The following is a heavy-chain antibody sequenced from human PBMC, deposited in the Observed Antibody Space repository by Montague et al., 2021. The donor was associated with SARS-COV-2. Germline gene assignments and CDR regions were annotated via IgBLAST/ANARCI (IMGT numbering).Heavy chain of an antibody. CDR1: GDSVSSNSAA. CDR3: ARDATMIRGVRRDYYYDYGMDV. J-gene: IGHJ6*02. D-gene: IGHD3-10*01. Sequence: CAISGDSVSSNSAAWNWIRQSPSRGLEWLGRTYYKSRWYNDYAVXXRSRRTINADTSKNQFSLQLNSVTPEDTGVYYGARDATMIRGVRRDYYYDYGMDVWGQGTTVTVSS. V-gene: IGHV6-1*01. CDR2: TYYKSRWYN.